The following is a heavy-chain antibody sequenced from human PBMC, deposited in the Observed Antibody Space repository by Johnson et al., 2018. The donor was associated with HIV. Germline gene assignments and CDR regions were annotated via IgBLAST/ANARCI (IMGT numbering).Heavy chain of an antibody. Sequence: VQLVESGGGVVRPGGSLRLSCAVAGFRFDDYGMSWVRQAPGKGLEWVSGISWNSGSIGYADSVKGRFTISRDNAKNSLYLQMNSLRAEDTALYYCAKDRVGGSYWDAFDIWGQGTMVTVSS. D-gene: IGHD1-26*01. V-gene: IGHV3-9*01. J-gene: IGHJ3*02. CDR2: ISWNSGSI. CDR1: GFRFDDYG. CDR3: AKDRVGGSYWDAFDI.